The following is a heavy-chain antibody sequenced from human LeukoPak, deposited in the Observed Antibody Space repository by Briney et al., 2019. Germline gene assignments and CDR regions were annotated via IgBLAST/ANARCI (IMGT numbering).Heavy chain of an antibody. CDR2: VSSSSRTI. D-gene: IGHD1-14*01. V-gene: IGHV3-48*01. CDR3: ARGSPRGGLDS. Sequence: GGSLRLSCAASDFTFSTFTMHWVRQAPGKGLEWVSSVSSSSRTINYADSVQGRSTVSRDNANNSMYLQINDLRREDTAVYYCARGSPRGGLDSWGQGTLITVSS. CDR1: DFTFSTFT. J-gene: IGHJ4*02.